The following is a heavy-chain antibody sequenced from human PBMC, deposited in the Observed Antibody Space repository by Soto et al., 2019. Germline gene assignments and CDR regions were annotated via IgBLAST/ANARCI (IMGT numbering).Heavy chain of an antibody. J-gene: IGHJ4*02. CDR2: ISAYNGNT. D-gene: IGHD5-18*01. CDR1: GYTFTSYG. V-gene: IGHV1-18*01. Sequence: ASVKVSCKASGYTFTSYGISWVRQAPGQGLEWMGWISAYNGNTNYAQKLQGRVTMTTDTSTSTAYMELRSLRSDDTAVYYCAPVYSYGPDRATFDYWGQGTLVTVS. CDR3: APVYSYGPDRATFDY.